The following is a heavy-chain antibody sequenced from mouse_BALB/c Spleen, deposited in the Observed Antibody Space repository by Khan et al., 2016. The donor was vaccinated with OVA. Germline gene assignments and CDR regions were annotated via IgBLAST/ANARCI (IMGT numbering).Heavy chain of an antibody. D-gene: IGHD2-1*01. CDR2: IDPANGDT. Sequence: EVQLQQSGAELVKPGASVKLSCTASGFNIKDTYIHWVKERPEQGPEWIGRIDPANGDTKYDPKFQGKDTIPADTSPNTAYLTPSSLTSEDTSVYYCATLYGSPFTYWGQGTLVTVSA. CDR1: GFNIKDTY. J-gene: IGHJ3*01. V-gene: IGHV14-3*02. CDR3: ATLYGSPFTY.